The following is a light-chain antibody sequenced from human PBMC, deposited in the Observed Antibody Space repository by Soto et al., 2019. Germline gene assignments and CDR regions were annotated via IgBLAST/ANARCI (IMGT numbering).Light chain of an antibody. CDR2: GTS. Sequence: ENVFTQSPRTLCLSPGERATLSCRASQTVTSTYLAWYQQKPGQAPRLLIYGTSSRATGIPDRFSGSGSGTDFTLTISSLEPEDSAVYYCQQRHMWPITFGQGTRLEIK. J-gene: IGKJ5*01. V-gene: IGKV3D-20*02. CDR1: QTVTSTY. CDR3: QQRHMWPIT.